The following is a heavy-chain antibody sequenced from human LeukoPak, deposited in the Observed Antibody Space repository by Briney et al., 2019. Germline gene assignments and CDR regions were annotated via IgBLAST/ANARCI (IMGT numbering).Heavy chain of an antibody. CDR3: ARGLWDSSGYYGL. D-gene: IGHD3-22*01. J-gene: IGHJ4*02. Sequence: ASVKVSCKSSVYTFTSYDINWERQATGQGLEWMGWMNPNSGNTGYAQKFQGRVTITRNTSISTAYMELSSLRSEDTAVYYCARGLWDSSGYYGLWGQGTLVTVSS. V-gene: IGHV1-8*03. CDR1: VYTFTSYD. CDR2: MNPNSGNT.